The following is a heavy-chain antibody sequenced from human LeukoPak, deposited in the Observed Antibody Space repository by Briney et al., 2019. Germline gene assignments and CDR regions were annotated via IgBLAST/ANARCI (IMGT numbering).Heavy chain of an antibody. CDR3: ARSCGRSETSCYTP. D-gene: IGHD3-16*02. V-gene: IGHV4-34*01. CDR2: INHSGST. CDR1: GFTFSSYA. Sequence: PGGSLRLSCAASGFTFSSYAMSWVRQPPGKGLEWIGEINHSGSTNYNPSLKSRVTISVDTSKNQFSLKLSSVTAADTAVYYCARSCGRSETSCYTPWGQGTLVTVSS. J-gene: IGHJ5*02.